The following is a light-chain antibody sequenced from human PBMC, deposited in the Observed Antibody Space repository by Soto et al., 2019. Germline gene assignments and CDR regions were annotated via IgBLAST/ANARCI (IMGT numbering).Light chain of an antibody. Sequence: EIVMTQSPGPLSVSPGERATLSCRASQSVSSNLAWYQQKPGQAPRLLISDASTRATGIPARFSGSGSGTECTLTVSSLQSEDVAVYYCQQYIKWPITLGQGTRLEI. CDR1: QSVSSN. CDR3: QQYIKWPIT. CDR2: DAS. V-gene: IGKV3-15*01. J-gene: IGKJ5*01.